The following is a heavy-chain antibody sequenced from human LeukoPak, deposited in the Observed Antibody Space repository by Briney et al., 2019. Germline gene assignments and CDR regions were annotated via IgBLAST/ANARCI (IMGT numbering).Heavy chain of an antibody. CDR2: ISGSGGST. D-gene: IGHD3-22*01. V-gene: IGHV3-23*01. CDR3: AKTGDSSGYYNYFDY. J-gene: IGHJ4*02. CDR1: GFTFSTYA. Sequence: PGGSLRLSCAASGFTFSTYAMSWVRQAPGKGLEWVSGISGSGGSTYYADSVKGRFTISRDKSKNTLYLQMNSLRAEDTAVYYCAKTGDSSGYYNYFDYWGQGTLVTVSS.